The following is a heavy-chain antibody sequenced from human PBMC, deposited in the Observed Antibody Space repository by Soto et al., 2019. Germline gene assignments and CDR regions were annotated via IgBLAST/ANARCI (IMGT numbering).Heavy chain of an antibody. Sequence: EVQLVESGGGVVQPGESLRLSCAASGFTFSAYDMHWVRQTTGKGLEWVSAIGAADDPYYLGSVKGRVTISRENAQNSLYLQMNSLRAEDTAVYYCARAYSGRLPRRADDYFAMDVWGKGTTVTVSS. CDR1: GFTFSAYD. V-gene: IGHV3-13*05. J-gene: IGHJ6*04. CDR2: IGAADDP. D-gene: IGHD2-15*01. CDR3: ARAYSGRLPRRADDYFAMDV.